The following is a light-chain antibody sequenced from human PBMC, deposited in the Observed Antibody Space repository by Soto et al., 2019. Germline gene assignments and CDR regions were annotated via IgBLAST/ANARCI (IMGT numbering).Light chain of an antibody. J-gene: IGKJ4*01. Sequence: DIVLTQSPLSLPVTPGEPASISFRSSQSLLHSNGYNYLDWYLQKPGQSPQLLIYLGSNRASGVPDRFSGSGSGTEFTLKISRVEAEDVGVYYCMQALQTPLTFGGGTKVDIK. CDR3: MQALQTPLT. CDR1: QSLLHSNGYNY. CDR2: LGS. V-gene: IGKV2-28*01.